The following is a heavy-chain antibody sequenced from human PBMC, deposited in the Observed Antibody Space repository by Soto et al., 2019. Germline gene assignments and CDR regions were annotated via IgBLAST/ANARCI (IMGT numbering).Heavy chain of an antibody. CDR1: GGSFTSNNW. CDR3: ASRDPGTSVDY. V-gene: IGHV4-4*02. Sequence: SETLSLTSAVSGGSFTSNNWWTWVRQPPGQGLEWIGEIYRTASTNYNPSLKSRVTISLDKSENQFSLKVTSLTAADTAVYYCASRDPGTSVDYWGQGTLVTVSS. CDR2: IYRTAST. D-gene: IGHD1-7*01. J-gene: IGHJ4*02.